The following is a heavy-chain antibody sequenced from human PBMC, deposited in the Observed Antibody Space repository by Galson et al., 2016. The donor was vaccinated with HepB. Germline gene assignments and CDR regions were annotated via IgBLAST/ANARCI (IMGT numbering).Heavy chain of an antibody. D-gene: IGHD3-16*01. V-gene: IGHV4-39*01. CDR1: GDSIDSSDSY. CDR3: ARRPTRSVSRYFDL. CDR2: IFYTGST. J-gene: IGHJ2*01. Sequence: ETLSLTCSVSGDSIDSSDSYWGWIXQPPGKGLEWIGNIFYTGSTYYTPSLKGRVTISVDASKRQFSLRLSSVTAADTAVYFCARRPTRSVSRYFDLWGRGTLVTVSS.